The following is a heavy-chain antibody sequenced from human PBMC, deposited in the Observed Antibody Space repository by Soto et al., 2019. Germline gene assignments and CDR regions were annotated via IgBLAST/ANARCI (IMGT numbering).Heavy chain of an antibody. J-gene: IGHJ5*02. V-gene: IGHV4-59*01. D-gene: IGHD6-13*01. CDR2: IYYSGST. CDR3: ARDLAAAGAERLGGGWFDP. Sequence: ESRCLTCSVAGGSISGYYWSWIRQPPGKGLEWIGYIYYSGSTNYNPSLKSRVTISVDTSKNQFSLKLSSVTAADTAVYYCARDLAAAGAERLGGGWFDPWGQGTLVTVSS. CDR1: GGSISGYY.